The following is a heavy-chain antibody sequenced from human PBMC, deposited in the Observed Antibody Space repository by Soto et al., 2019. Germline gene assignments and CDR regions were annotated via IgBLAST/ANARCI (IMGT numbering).Heavy chain of an antibody. V-gene: IGHV1-46*01. CDR2: INPNGGST. J-gene: IGHJ4*02. D-gene: IGHD1-26*01. CDR1: ADTFTSYY. Sequence: ASVKVSCKAPADTFTSYYIHWVRQAPGHGLEWMGIINPNGGSTRFAQTFQGRITMTRDTSTSTVYMELRSLRSEDTAIYYCARSSAGVFGIIRGSYYCWGSWGQGSRVRVSS. CDR3: ARSSAGVFGIIRGSYYCWGS.